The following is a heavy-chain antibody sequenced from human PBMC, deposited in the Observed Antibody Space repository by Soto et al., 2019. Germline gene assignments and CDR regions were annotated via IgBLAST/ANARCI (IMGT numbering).Heavy chain of an antibody. J-gene: IGHJ6*02. CDR1: GLSFRAHY. D-gene: IGHD3-10*01. CDR3: ARHLVRGVIEYYYGMDV. Sequence: SETLSLTCAVYGLSFRAHYGSLLRPPPGKGLEWIGKICYSGSTYYNPSRKSRVTISVDTSKTQFSLKLSSVTAADTAVYYCARHLVRGVIEYYYGMDVWGQGTTVTVS. CDR2: ICYSGST. V-gene: IGHV4-34*01.